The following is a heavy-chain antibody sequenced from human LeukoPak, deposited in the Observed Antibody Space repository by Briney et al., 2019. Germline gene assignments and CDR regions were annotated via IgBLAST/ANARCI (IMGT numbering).Heavy chain of an antibody. V-gene: IGHV1-46*01. D-gene: IGHD3-3*01. CDR1: GYTFTSYY. Sequence: ASVKVSCKASGYTFTSYYMHWVRQAPGQGLGWMGIINPSGGSTSYAQKFQGRVTMTRDMSTSTVYMELSSLRSEDTAVYYCARESGPGLRFLEWLGLENWFDPWGQGTLVTVSS. CDR2: INPSGGST. CDR3: ARESGPGLRFLEWLGLENWFDP. J-gene: IGHJ5*02.